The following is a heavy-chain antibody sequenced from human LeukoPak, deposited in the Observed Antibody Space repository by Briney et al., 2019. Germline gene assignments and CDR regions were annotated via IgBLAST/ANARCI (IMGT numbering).Heavy chain of an antibody. V-gene: IGHV3-23*01. CDR2: ICGSGGCT. CDR3: AKGAYYYDSSGYYPY. D-gene: IGHD3-22*01. J-gene: IGHJ4*02. CDR1: GFTFNTYA. Sequence: GGSLRLSCEASGFTFNTYAIYWVRQAPGKGLEWVSGICGSGGCTYYADSVKGRFTISRDNSKNTLYLQMNSLRAEDTAVYYCAKGAYYYDSSGYYPYWGQGTLVTVSS.